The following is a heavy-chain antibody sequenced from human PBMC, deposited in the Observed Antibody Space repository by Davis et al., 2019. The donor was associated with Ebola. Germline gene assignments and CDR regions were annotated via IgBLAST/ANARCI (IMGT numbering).Heavy chain of an antibody. CDR1: GFTFSSYG. Sequence: GESLKISCAASGFTFSSYGMHWVRQAPGKGLEWVSSISGSGDSTYYADSVKGRFTISRDNYKNTLYLQMNSLRAEDTAVYYCAKIDCSGGSCYAPDIWGQGTMVTVSS. CDR3: AKIDCSGGSCYAPDI. V-gene: IGHV3-23*01. CDR2: ISGSGDST. D-gene: IGHD2-15*01. J-gene: IGHJ3*02.